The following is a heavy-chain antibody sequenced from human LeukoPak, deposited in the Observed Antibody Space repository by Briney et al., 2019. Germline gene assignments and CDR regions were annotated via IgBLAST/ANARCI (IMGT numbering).Heavy chain of an antibody. J-gene: IGHJ4*02. CDR2: IIPIFGTA. Sequence: PGASVKVSCKASGGTFSSYAISWVRQAPGQGLEWMGGIIPIFGTANYAQKFQGRVTITTDESTSTAYMELSSLRSGDTAVYYCARDGGRGGAPFDYWGQGTLVTVSS. D-gene: IGHD3-16*01. CDR1: GGTFSSYA. CDR3: ARDGGRGGAPFDY. V-gene: IGHV1-69*05.